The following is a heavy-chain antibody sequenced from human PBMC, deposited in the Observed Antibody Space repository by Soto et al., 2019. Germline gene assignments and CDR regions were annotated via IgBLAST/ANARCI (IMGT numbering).Heavy chain of an antibody. D-gene: IGHD6-25*01. V-gene: IGHV1-2*02. CDR3: AREWQRGTDY. J-gene: IGHJ4*02. Sequence: QVQLVQSGAEVVKPGASVKVSCKASGYTFTTYFLHWVRQAPGQGLEWLGWIFPVSGGTNYAQKFQGRVTMTRDTSINTAYMALSSLTSDDTGVYYCAREWQRGTDYWGQGALITVSS. CDR2: IFPVSGGT. CDR1: GYTFTTYF.